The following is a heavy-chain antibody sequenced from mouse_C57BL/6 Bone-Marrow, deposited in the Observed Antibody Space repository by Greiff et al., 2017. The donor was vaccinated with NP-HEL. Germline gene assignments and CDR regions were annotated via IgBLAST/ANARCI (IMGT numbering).Heavy chain of an antibody. J-gene: IGHJ1*03. CDR1: GFTFSSYA. D-gene: IGHD2-5*01. CDR2: ISDGGSYT. CDR3: AGGRIVTTRDWDFDV. Sequence: EVQLVESGGGLVKPGGSLKLSCAASGFTFSSYAMSWVRQTPEKRLEWVATISDGGSYTYYPDNVKGRFTISRDNAKNNLYLLMSHLKSEDTAMYYCAGGRIVTTRDWDFDVWGTGTTVTVSS. V-gene: IGHV5-4*01.